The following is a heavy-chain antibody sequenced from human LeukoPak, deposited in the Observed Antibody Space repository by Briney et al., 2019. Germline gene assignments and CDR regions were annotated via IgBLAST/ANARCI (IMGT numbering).Heavy chain of an antibody. V-gene: IGHV4-4*02. Sequence: SETLSLTCDVSGGSITQTNYWTWVRQPPGKGLEWIGEVNLQGGTNYNPSLLRRVAISVDTSANHVSLQMTSVTAADTAVYYCARRNGGSRYSDSYFGPWGLGTLVIVSS. CDR2: VNLQGGT. CDR3: ARRNGGSRYSDSYFGP. CDR1: GGSITQTNY. D-gene: IGHD6-13*01. J-gene: IGHJ5*02.